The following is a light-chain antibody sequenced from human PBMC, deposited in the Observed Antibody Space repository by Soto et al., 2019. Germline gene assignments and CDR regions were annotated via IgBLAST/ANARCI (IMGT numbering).Light chain of an antibody. CDR3: QYDSS. J-gene: IGKJ2*01. CDR1: RAISNY. CDR2: AAS. Sequence: DIQLTQSPSFLSASVGDRVTITCRASRAISNYLAWYQQKPGKAPKLLIYAASTLQSGVPSRFSGSGSGTNFTLTISSLQPDDFATYYCQYDSSFGQGTKVDIK. V-gene: IGKV1-9*01.